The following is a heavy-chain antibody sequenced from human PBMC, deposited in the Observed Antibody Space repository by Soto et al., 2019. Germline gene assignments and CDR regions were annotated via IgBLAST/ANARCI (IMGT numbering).Heavy chain of an antibody. V-gene: IGHV3-23*01. D-gene: IGHD3-10*01. CDR2: ISGSGGST. CDR3: AKDWVGAPEV. CDR1: GFTFSSYA. J-gene: IGHJ6*02. Sequence: GGSLRLSCAASGFTFSSYALSLVRQAPGQGLELVSAISGSGGSTYYADSVKGRSTISRDNSKNTLYLQMNSLRAEDTAVYYCAKDWVGAPEVWGQGTTVTVSS.